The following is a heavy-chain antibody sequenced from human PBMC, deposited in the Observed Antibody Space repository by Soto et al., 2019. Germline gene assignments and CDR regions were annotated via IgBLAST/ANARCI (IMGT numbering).Heavy chain of an antibody. V-gene: IGHV1-69*06. CDR3: AREGYCGGVPCPY. CDR2: IILIFGTT. CDR1: GDAFSSYV. Sequence: GASVKVSCKASGDAFSSYVISWVRQAPGQGLEWMGGIILIFGTTTYAQQFQDRITITADKSTSTAYMELSNLKSEDTAVYYCAREGYCGGVPCPYWGQGTQVTVSS. D-gene: IGHD2-21*01. J-gene: IGHJ4*02.